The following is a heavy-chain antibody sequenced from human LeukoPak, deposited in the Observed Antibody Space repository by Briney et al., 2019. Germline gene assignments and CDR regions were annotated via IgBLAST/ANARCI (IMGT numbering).Heavy chain of an antibody. Sequence: ASVKVSCKASGFTFTSSAMQWVRQARGQRLEWIGWIVVGSGNTNYAQKFQERVTITRDMSTSTAYMELSSLRSEDTAVYYCAADSSYYYGSRVLSYGMDVWGQGTTVTVSS. V-gene: IGHV1-58*02. CDR1: GFTFTSSA. D-gene: IGHD3-10*01. J-gene: IGHJ6*02. CDR2: IVVGSGNT. CDR3: AADSSYYYGSRVLSYGMDV.